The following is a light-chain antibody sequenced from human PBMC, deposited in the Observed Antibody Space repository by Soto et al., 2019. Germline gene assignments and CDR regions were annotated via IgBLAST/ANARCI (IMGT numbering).Light chain of an antibody. J-gene: IGKJ3*01. Sequence: EIVLTQSPGTLSLSPGERATLSCRASQSVSSSYLAWYQQKPGQAPRLLIYGASSRATGIPDRFSGSGSGTDFTLTISRLEPEDFAVYYCQLYGSSPVFTFGPETKVDIK. CDR1: QSVSSSY. CDR2: GAS. CDR3: QLYGSSPVFT. V-gene: IGKV3-20*01.